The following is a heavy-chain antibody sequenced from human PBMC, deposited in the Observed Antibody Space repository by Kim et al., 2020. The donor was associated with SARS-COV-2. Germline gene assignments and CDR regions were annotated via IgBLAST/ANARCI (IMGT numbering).Heavy chain of an antibody. J-gene: IGHJ3*02. CDR2: IIPIFGTA. CDR1: GGTFSSYA. Sequence: SVKVSCKASGGTFSSYAISWVRQAPGQGLEWMGGIIPIFGTANYAQKFQGRVTITADESTSTAYMELSSLRSEDTAVYYCARDMTTVTLGAFDIWGQGTMVTVSS. CDR3: ARDMTTVTLGAFDI. V-gene: IGHV1-69*13. D-gene: IGHD4-17*01.